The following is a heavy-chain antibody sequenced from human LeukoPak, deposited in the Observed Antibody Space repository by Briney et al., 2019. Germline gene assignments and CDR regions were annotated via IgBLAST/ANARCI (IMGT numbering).Heavy chain of an antibody. J-gene: IGHJ3*02. Sequence: ASVKASCKASGYTFTSYDIHWVRQATGQGLEWMGWMNPNSGNTGYAQKFQGRVTMTRNTSISTAYMELSSLRSEDTAVYYCARVRITMVRGVILGAAFDIWGQGTMVTVSS. V-gene: IGHV1-8*01. D-gene: IGHD3-10*01. CDR3: ARVRITMVRGVILGAAFDI. CDR1: GYTFTSYD. CDR2: MNPNSGNT.